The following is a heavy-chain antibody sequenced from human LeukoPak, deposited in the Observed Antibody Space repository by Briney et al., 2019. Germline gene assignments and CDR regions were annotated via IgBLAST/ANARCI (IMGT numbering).Heavy chain of an antibody. CDR1: GYTFTSYG. CDR2: ISAYNGNT. J-gene: IGHJ6*03. Sequence: ASVKVSCKASGYTFTSYGISWVRQAPGQGLEWMGWISAYNGNTNYAQKLQGRVTMTTDTSTSTAYMELRSLRSDDTAVYYCARDYGLYCSSTSCYEGYYYYMDVWGKGTTVTVSS. V-gene: IGHV1-18*01. CDR3: ARDYGLYCSSTSCYEGYYYYMDV. D-gene: IGHD2-2*01.